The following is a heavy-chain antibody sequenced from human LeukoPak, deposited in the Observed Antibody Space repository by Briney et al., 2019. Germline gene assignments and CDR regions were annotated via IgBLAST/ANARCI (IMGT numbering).Heavy chain of an antibody. V-gene: IGHV3-53*01. CDR3: ARAPRWLHYDY. CDR2: IYSGGST. D-gene: IGHD5-24*01. CDR1: GFSVSNNY. Sequence: GGSLRLSCVVSGFSVSNNYVSWVRQAPGKGLEWVSVIYSGGSTYYADSVKGRFTISRDNSKNTLYLLMNSLRAEDTAVYYCARAPRWLHYDYWGQGTLVTVSS. J-gene: IGHJ4*02.